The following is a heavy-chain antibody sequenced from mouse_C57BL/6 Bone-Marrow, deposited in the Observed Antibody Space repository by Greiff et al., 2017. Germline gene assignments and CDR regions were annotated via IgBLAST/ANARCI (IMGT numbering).Heavy chain of an antibody. CDR2: IHPNSGST. V-gene: IGHV1-64*01. Sequence: QVQLQQPGAELVKPGASVKLSCKASGYTFTSYWMHWVKQRPGQGLEWIGMIHPNSGSTNYNEKFKSKATLTVDKSSSTAYMQLSSLTSEDSAVYYCARKGDYYGSSYWCFDVWGTGTTVTVSS. J-gene: IGHJ1*03. CDR3: ARKGDYYGSSYWCFDV. CDR1: GYTFTSYW. D-gene: IGHD1-1*01.